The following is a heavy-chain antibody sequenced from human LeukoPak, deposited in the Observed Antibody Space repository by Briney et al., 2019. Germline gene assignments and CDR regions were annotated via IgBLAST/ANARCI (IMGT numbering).Heavy chain of an antibody. V-gene: IGHV3-66*01. CDR1: GFTVSSNY. Sequence: GGSLRLSCAASGFTVSSNYMNWVRRAPGKGLEWVSVIYSGGSTYYADSVKGRFTISRDNSKNTLYLQMNSLRAEDTAVYYCARGYYDSNPHFDYWGQGTLVTVSS. D-gene: IGHD3-22*01. CDR2: IYSGGST. J-gene: IGHJ4*02. CDR3: ARGYYDSNPHFDY.